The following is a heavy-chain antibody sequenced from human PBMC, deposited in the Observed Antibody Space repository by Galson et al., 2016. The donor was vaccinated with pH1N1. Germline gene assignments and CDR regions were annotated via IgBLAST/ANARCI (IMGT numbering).Heavy chain of an antibody. V-gene: IGHV3-7*01. Sequence: SLRLSCAGSGFTFSSYWMTWVRQAPGKGLEWVANIKPDGSDKYYVDSVKGRFTISRDNAKNSVYLQMNNVRAEDTAVYYCARAPHSSGSYWGQGALVTVSS. J-gene: IGHJ4*02. CDR1: GFTFSSYW. D-gene: IGHD6-25*01. CDR3: ARAPHSSGSY. CDR2: IKPDGSDK.